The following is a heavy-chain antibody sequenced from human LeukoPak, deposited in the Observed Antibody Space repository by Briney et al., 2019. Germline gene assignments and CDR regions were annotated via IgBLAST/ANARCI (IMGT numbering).Heavy chain of an antibody. V-gene: IGHV3-21*01. J-gene: IGHJ6*03. CDR2: ISSSSSYI. Sequence: GGSLRLSCAASGFTFSSYSMNWVRQAPGKGLEWVSSISSSSSYIYYADSVKGRFTISRDNAKNSLYLQMNSLRAEDTAVYYCTSLIFGVVIIRHYYYYMDVWGKGTTVTVSS. CDR3: TSLIFGVVIIRHYYYYMDV. D-gene: IGHD3-3*01. CDR1: GFTFSSYS.